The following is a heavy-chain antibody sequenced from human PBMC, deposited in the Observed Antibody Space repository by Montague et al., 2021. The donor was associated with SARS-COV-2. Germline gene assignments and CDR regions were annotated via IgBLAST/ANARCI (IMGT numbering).Heavy chain of an antibody. CDR3: ARVGLLEWLLYFQHYGMDV. CDR2: ISSSGSTI. J-gene: IGHJ6*02. CDR1: GFTFSSYE. D-gene: IGHD3-3*01. V-gene: IGHV3-48*03. Sequence: SLRLSCAASGFTFSSYEMNWVRQAPGKGLEWVSYISSSGSTIYYADSVKGRFTISRDNAKNSLYLQMNSLRAEDTAVYYCARVGLLEWLLYFQHYGMDVWGQGTTVTVSS.